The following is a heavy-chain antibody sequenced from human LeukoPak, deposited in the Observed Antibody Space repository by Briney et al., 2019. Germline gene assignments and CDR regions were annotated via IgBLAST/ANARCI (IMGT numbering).Heavy chain of an antibody. D-gene: IGHD3-22*01. V-gene: IGHV1-18*01. CDR2: ISAYNGNT. CDR3: AVSPTYYYDSSGYYRSYYFDY. CDR1: GYTFTSYG. J-gene: IGHJ4*02. Sequence: ASVKVSCKASGYTFTSYGISWVRQAPGQGLEWMGWISAYNGNTNYAQKLQGRATMTTDTSTSTAYMELRSLRSDDTAVYYCAVSPTYYYDSSGYYRSYYFDYWGQGTLVTVSS.